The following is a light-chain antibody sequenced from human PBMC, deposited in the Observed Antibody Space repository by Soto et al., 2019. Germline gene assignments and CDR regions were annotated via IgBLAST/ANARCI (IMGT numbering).Light chain of an antibody. J-gene: IGLJ3*02. CDR1: SSDVGYYDY. CDR3: AAWDDSLNGRV. CDR2: EVN. Sequence: QSVLTQPPSASGAPGQSVTISCTGTSSDVGYYDYVSWYQQHPGKAPKVMIYEVNKRPSGVPDRFSGSKSGTSASLAISGLQSEDEADYYCAAWDDSLNGRVFGGGTKLTVL. V-gene: IGLV2-8*01.